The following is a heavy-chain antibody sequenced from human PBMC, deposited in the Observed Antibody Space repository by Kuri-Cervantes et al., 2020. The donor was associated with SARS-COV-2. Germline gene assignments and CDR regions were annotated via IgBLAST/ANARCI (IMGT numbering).Heavy chain of an antibody. CDR3: ARSGSSWYFWERLLFDY. CDR1: GFTFDDYG. J-gene: IGHJ4*02. D-gene: IGHD6-13*01. V-gene: IGHV3-20*04. CDR2: INWNGGST. Sequence: GEFLKISCAASGFTFDDYGMSWVRQAPGKGLEWVSGINWNGGSTGYADSVKGRFTISRDNAKNSLYLQMNSLRAEDTAVYYCARSGSSWYFWERLLFDYWGQGTLVTVSS.